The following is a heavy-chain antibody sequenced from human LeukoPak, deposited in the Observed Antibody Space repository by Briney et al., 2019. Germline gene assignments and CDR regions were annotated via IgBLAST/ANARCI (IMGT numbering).Heavy chain of an antibody. Sequence: PSETLSLTCTVSGGSISSSSYYWGWIRQPPGKGLEWIGSIYYSGSTYYNPPLKSRVTISVDTSKNQFSLKLSSVTAADTAVYYCARRGGILRYFDWLSRRGLLGNFDYWGQGTLVTVSS. CDR2: IYYSGST. J-gene: IGHJ4*02. V-gene: IGHV4-39*07. D-gene: IGHD3-9*01. CDR1: GGSISSSSYY. CDR3: ARRGGILRYFDWLSRRGLLGNFDY.